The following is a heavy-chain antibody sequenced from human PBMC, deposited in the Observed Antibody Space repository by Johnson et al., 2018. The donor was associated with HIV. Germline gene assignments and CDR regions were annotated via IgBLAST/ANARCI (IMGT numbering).Heavy chain of an antibody. Sequence: QLVSSISGSGDSTYYADSVKGRFTISRDNSKNTLYLQMNSLRAEDTAVYYCARALYDSSGYDAFDIWGQVTMVTVSS. CDR3: ARALYDSSGYDAFDI. V-gene: IGHV3-23*01. CDR2: ISGSGDST. J-gene: IGHJ3*02. D-gene: IGHD3-22*01.